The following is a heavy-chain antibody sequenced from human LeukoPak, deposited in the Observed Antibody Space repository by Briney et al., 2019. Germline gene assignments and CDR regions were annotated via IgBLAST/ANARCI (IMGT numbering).Heavy chain of an antibody. CDR1: GFTFSIYA. V-gene: IGHV3-23*01. J-gene: IGHJ4*01. CDR3: AKVMYHTTGYPNDY. CDR2: ISGGGETT. D-gene: IGHD3-22*01. Sequence: GGSLRLSCAVSGFTFSIYAMSWVRQAPGKGLEWVSAISGGGETTYYADSVKGRFTISRDNSKNTLYLQMDSLRAEDTALYYCAKVMYHTTGYPNDYWGQGTLVTVSS.